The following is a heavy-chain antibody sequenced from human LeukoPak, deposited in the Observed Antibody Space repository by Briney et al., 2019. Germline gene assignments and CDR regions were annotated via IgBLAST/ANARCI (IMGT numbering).Heavy chain of an antibody. D-gene: IGHD3-10*01. V-gene: IGHV3-48*02. J-gene: IGHJ4*02. CDR1: GYDFKRYS. CDR2: TTSSSSSI. Sequence: GGSLRLSCVGSGYDFKRYSMNWVRQAPGKGLEWIAYTTSSSSSIFYAASVRGRFTISRDNARNSLWLQMNSLRDEDTAVYYCTRGGSYFEKWGQGSLVTV. CDR3: TRGGSYFEK.